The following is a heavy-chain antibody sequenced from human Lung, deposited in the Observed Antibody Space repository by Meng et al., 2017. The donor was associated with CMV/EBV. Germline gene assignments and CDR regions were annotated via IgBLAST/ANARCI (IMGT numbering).Heavy chain of an antibody. V-gene: IGHV4-38-2*02. D-gene: IGHD3-16*01. J-gene: IGHJ4*02. Sequence: SETLSLTCTASGYSISSPSYWGWIRQPAGMGLEWIGSIYYSGNTYYNPSLKSRVTISVDTSKNQLSLKLSSVTAADTAVYYCARDRRGSYVIGWGYWGQGTLVTVSS. CDR2: IYYSGNT. CDR3: ARDRRGSYVIGWGY. CDR1: GYSISSPSY.